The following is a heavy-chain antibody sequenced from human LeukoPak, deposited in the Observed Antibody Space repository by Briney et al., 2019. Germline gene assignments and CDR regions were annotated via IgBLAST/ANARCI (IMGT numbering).Heavy chain of an antibody. CDR3: ARVTGPNSYYYSYMDV. Sequence: SSVKVSCKASGGTLSSYVINWVRQAPGQGLEWMGGIIPVVGKPTYAQKFQGRVTITTDESTSTAYMELSRLRSEDSAVYYCARVTGPNSYYYSYMDVWGKGTTVTVSS. V-gene: IGHV1-69*05. J-gene: IGHJ6*03. D-gene: IGHD7-27*01. CDR1: GGTLSSYV. CDR2: IIPVVGKP.